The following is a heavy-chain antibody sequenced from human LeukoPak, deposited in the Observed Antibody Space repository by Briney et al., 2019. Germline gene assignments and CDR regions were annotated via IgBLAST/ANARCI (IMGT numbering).Heavy chain of an antibody. V-gene: IGHV3-30-3*01. Sequence: GGSLRLSCAASGFTFSSYAMHWVRQAPGKGLEWVAVISYDGSNEYYADSVKGRFTISRDNSKNTLYLQMNSLRAEDTAVYYCASLSIVVVPAATLTDYWGQGTLVTVSS. D-gene: IGHD2-2*01. J-gene: IGHJ4*02. CDR2: ISYDGSNE. CDR1: GFTFSSYA. CDR3: ASLSIVVVPAATLTDY.